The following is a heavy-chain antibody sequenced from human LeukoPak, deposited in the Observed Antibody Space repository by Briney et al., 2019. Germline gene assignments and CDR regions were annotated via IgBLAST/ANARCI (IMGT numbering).Heavy chain of an antibody. CDR1: GLTFSNAW. D-gene: IGHD2/OR15-2a*01. V-gene: IGHV3-23*01. Sequence: GGSLRLSCAVSGLTFSNAWMSWVRQAPGKGLEWVSAVRGSGDDTNYADSVKGRFTISRDDSKSTVYLQMNSLRAEDTAVYYCAKEGFSYWYFDLWGRGTLVTVSS. CDR3: AKEGFSYWYFDL. CDR2: VRGSGDDT. J-gene: IGHJ2*01.